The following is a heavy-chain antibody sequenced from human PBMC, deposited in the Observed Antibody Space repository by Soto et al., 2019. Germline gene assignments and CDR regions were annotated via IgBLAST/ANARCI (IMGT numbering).Heavy chain of an antibody. J-gene: IGHJ4*02. Sequence: SQTLSLTCAISGDSGSSNSAAWNWIRQSPSRGLEWLGRTYYRSKWYNDYAVSVKSRITINPDTSKNQFSLQLNSVTPEDTAVYYCARGLGTYDYVWGSYRYYFDYWGQGTLVTVSS. CDR2: TYYRSKWYN. CDR1: GDSGSSNSAA. D-gene: IGHD3-16*02. V-gene: IGHV6-1*01. CDR3: ARGLGTYDYVWGSYRYYFDY.